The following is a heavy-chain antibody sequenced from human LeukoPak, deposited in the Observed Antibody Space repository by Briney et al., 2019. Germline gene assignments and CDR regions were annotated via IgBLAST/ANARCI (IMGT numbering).Heavy chain of an antibody. CDR2: INPNSGGT. D-gene: IGHD6-6*01. CDR1: GYTFTGYY. V-gene: IGHV1-2*02. Sequence: ASVKVSCKASGYTFTGYYMHWVRQAPGRGLEWMGWINPNSGGTNYAQKFQGRVTMTRDTSISTAYMELSRLRSDDTAVYYCARAIIAARPLGLGYWGQGTLVTVSS. J-gene: IGHJ4*02. CDR3: ARAIIAARPLGLGY.